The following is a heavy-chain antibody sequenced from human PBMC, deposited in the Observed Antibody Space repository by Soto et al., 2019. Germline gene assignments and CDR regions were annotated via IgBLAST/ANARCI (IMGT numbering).Heavy chain of an antibody. Sequence: GASVKVSCKASGYTLTRYSINWVRQAPGQGLEWMGGIDPKDGETIYAQKFQGRVTMTEDTSTDTAYMELSSLRSEDTAVYYCATREKAVTRDYYYYMDVWGKGTTVTVSS. J-gene: IGHJ6*03. D-gene: IGHD4-4*01. V-gene: IGHV1-24*01. CDR3: ATREKAVTRDYYYYMDV. CDR2: IDPKDGET. CDR1: GYTLTRYS.